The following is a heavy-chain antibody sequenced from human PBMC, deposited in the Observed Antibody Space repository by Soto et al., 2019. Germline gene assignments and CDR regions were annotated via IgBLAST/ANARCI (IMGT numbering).Heavy chain of an antibody. CDR3: ARDRDGDLYYFDY. Sequence: NPSETLSLTCTVSGGSISSGGYYWSWIRQHPGKGLEWIGYIYYSGSTYYNPSLKSRVTISVDTSKNQFSLKLSSVTAADTAVYYCARDRDGDLYYFDYWGQGTLVTVSS. D-gene: IGHD4-17*01. CDR2: IYYSGST. V-gene: IGHV4-31*03. J-gene: IGHJ4*02. CDR1: GGSISSGGYY.